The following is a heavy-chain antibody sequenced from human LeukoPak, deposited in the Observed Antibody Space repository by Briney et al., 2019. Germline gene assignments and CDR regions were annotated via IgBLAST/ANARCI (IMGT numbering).Heavy chain of an antibody. D-gene: IGHD2-2*01. CDR2: ISGSGGST. J-gene: IGHJ4*02. CDR1: GFTFSSYA. CDR3: AKGRAYCSSTSCYLGAVCFDY. Sequence: GGSLRLSCAASGFTFSSYAMSWVRQAPGEGLEWVSAISGSGGSTYYADSVKGRFTISRDNSKNTLYLQMNSLRAEDTAVYYCAKGRAYCSSTSCYLGAVCFDYWGQGTLVTVSS. V-gene: IGHV3-23*01.